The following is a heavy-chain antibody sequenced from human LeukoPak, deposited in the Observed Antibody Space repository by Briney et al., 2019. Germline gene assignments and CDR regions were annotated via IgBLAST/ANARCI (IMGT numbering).Heavy chain of an antibody. CDR1: GFTVSSNY. D-gene: IGHD6-6*01. Sequence: GGSLRLSCAASGFTVSSNYMSWVRQAPGKGLEWVSVIHSGGSTYYADSVKGRFTISRDNSKNTLYLQMNSLRAGDTAVYYCARGEGLAARLWFDPGGQGTLVTVSS. J-gene: IGHJ5*02. CDR3: ARGEGLAARLWFDP. V-gene: IGHV3-53*01. CDR2: IHSGGST.